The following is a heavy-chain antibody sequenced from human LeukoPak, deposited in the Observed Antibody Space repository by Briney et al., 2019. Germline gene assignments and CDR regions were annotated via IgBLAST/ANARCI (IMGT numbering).Heavy chain of an antibody. CDR2: IYYSGST. CDR3: ARRATGGWYYDD. CDR1: GGSISNYY. Sequence: SETLSLTCTVSGGSISNYYWSWIPQPPGKGLEWFGYIYYSGSTNHNPSLKGRVTISVDTSKNQFSLRLSSVTAADTAVYYCARRATGGWYYDDWGQGTLVTVSS. V-gene: IGHV4-59*08. J-gene: IGHJ4*02. D-gene: IGHD3-9*01.